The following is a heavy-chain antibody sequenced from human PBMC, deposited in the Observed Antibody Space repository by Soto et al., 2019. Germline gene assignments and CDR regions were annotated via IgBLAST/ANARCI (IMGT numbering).Heavy chain of an antibody. Sequence: GESLKISCKGSGYSFTSYWIGWVRQMPGKGLEWMGIIYPGDSDTRYSPSFQGQVTISADKSISTAYLQWSSLKASDTAMYYCARHGVWNDDYYYYYMDVWGKGTTVTVSS. CDR2: IYPGDSDT. CDR3: ARHGVWNDDYYYYYMDV. J-gene: IGHJ6*03. V-gene: IGHV5-51*01. CDR1: GYSFTSYW. D-gene: IGHD1-1*01.